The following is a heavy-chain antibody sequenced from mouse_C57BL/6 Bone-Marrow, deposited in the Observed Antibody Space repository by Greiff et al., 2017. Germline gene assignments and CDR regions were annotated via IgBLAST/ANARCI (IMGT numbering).Heavy chain of an antibody. CDR2: INPDGGAT. Sequence: EVQLQQSGAELVRPGASVKLSCTASGFTFTDYYMHWVKQRPEQGLEWIGTINPDGGATDYAPKFEGKATMTADTTSNTAFLQLSSLTSEDTAVYYWTAKDYDCRFDLGGQGTALTVTA. J-gene: IGHJ2*01. CDR1: GFTFTDYY. CDR3: TAKDYDCRFDL. V-gene: IGHV14-1*01. D-gene: IGHD1-1*01.